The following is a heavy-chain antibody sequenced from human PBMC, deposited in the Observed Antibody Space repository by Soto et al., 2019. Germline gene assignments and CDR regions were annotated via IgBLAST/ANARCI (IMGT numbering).Heavy chain of an antibody. J-gene: IGHJ3*02. V-gene: IGHV3-72*01. Sequence: QLVESGGGLVQPGGSLRLSCVASGFTFSYQYIDWVRQAPGKGLEWVGRCANKANGYATEYAASVNGRFTISRDDSKNSLYLQMNSLKTEDTAVYSCTRGYSGVSIYAFDIWGQGTMVTVSS. CDR2: CANKANGYAT. D-gene: IGHD1-26*01. CDR1: GFTFSYQY. CDR3: TRGYSGVSIYAFDI.